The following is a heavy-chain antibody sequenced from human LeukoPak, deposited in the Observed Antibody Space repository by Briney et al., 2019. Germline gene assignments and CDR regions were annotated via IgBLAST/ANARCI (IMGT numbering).Heavy chain of an antibody. J-gene: IGHJ4*02. V-gene: IGHV4-39*02. CDR3: VRDYAYCGGDCFDY. D-gene: IGHD2-21*01. CDR2: IYYSGST. CDR1: GGSISSSSYY. Sequence: ASETLSLTCTVSGGSISSSSYYWGWIRQPPGKGLEWIGSIYYSGSTYYNPSLKSRVTISVDTSKNQFSLKLSSVTAADTAVYYCVRDYAYCGGDCFDYWGQGTLVTVSS.